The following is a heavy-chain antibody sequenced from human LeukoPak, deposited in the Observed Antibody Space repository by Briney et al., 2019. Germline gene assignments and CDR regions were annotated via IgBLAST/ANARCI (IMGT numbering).Heavy chain of an antibody. V-gene: IGHV3-74*01. D-gene: IGHD6-19*01. Sequence: TGGSLRLSCAASGFTFSTYWMHWVRQAPGKGLVWVSRINGDGSSTSYADSVKGRFTISRDNAKNTLYLQMNSLRAEDTAVYYCARESRGIAVAWTWGQGTLVTVSS. CDR2: INGDGSST. CDR1: GFTFSTYW. CDR3: ARESRGIAVAWT. J-gene: IGHJ5*02.